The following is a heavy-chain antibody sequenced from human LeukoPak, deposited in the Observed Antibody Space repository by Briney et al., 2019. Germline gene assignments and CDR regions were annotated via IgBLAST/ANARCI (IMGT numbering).Heavy chain of an antibody. D-gene: IGHD3-9*01. CDR2: IYYSGST. CDR1: GGSISSYY. CDR3: AMHHYYDILTGYYIGWFDP. J-gene: IGHJ5*02. V-gene: IGHV4-59*01. Sequence: SETLSLTCTVSGGSISSYYWSWMRQPPGKGLEGSGYIYYSGSTNYNPSLQSRVTISVDTSKHQFSLKLSSVTAADTAVYYCAMHHYYDILTGYYIGWFDPWGQGTLVTVSS.